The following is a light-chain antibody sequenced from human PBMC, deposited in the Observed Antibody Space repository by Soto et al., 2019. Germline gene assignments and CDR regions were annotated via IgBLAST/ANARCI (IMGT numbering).Light chain of an antibody. Sequence: EIVMTQSPATLSVSPGERATLSCRASQSVSNNLAWYQQKPGQAPRLLIYGASTRATGIPARFSGSGSGTEFTLTISRLQSEDFAVYYCQQYNNWPLTFGGGTKVEIK. CDR2: GAS. CDR1: QSVSNN. J-gene: IGKJ4*01. CDR3: QQYNNWPLT. V-gene: IGKV3-15*01.